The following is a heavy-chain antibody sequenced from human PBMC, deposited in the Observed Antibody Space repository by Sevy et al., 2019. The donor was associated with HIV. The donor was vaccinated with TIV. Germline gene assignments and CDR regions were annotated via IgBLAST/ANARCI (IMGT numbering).Heavy chain of an antibody. CDR2: FDPEDGKR. D-gene: IGHD3-22*01. J-gene: IGHJ4*02. V-gene: IGHV1-24*01. CDR3: ATTKDYYESSADPFDY. CDR1: GYTLTKLS. Sequence: ASVKVSCKVSGYTLTKLSMHWVRQVRGKGLEWMGSFDPEDGKRIYAQKFQGRFTMTEDTSTDTGYLDLNSLRSEDSAVYFCATTKDYYESSADPFDYWGQGTLVTVSS.